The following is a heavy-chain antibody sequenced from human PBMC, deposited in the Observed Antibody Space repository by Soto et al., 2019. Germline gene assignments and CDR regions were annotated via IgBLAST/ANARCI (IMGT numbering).Heavy chain of an antibody. CDR1: GFTFSSYG. J-gene: IGHJ3*02. CDR2: IWYDGSNK. CDR3: GRGSGGWNDAFDI. D-gene: IGHD6-19*01. V-gene: IGHV3-33*01. Sequence: GGSLRLSCAASGFTFSSYGMHWVRQAPGKGLEWVAVIWYDGSNKYYADSVKGRFTISRDNSKNTLYLQMNSLRAEDTAVYYCGRGSGGWNDAFDIWGQGTIVTVPS.